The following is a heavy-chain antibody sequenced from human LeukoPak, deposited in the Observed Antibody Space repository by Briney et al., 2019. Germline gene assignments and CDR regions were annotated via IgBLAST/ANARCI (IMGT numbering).Heavy chain of an antibody. CDR3: ASITMVRGVIISLDY. D-gene: IGHD3-10*01. Sequence: SETLSLTCNVSGGSISSYYWSWIRQPPGKGLEWIGYIYYSGSTNYNPSLKSRVTISVDTSKNQFSLKLSSVTAADTAVYYCASITMVRGVIISLDYWGQGTLVTVSS. CDR2: IYYSGST. CDR1: GGSISSYY. J-gene: IGHJ4*02. V-gene: IGHV4-59*01.